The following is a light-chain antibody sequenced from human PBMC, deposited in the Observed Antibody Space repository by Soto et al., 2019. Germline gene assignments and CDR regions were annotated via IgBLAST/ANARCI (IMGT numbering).Light chain of an antibody. Sequence: EIVMTQSPATLSVSPGERVTLSCRASQDIRSSLAWYQQKPGQAPRLLIYGASIRATGIPDRFSGSGSETDFTLTISRLEPEDFALYYCQQYGSSAPITFGQGTRLEIK. CDR1: QDIRSS. J-gene: IGKJ5*01. CDR3: QQYGSSAPIT. V-gene: IGKV3-20*01. CDR2: GAS.